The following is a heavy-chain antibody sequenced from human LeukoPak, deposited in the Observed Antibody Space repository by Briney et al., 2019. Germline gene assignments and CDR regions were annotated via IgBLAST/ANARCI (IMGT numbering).Heavy chain of an antibody. CDR3: TTGALWGSGSYS. D-gene: IGHD3-10*01. CDR2: IKSKIVGGAT. V-gene: IGHV3-15*01. Sequence: PGGSLRLSCAASGFTFATAWMSWVRQAPGMGLEWVGRIKSKIVGGATDYAAPVKGRFTISRDDSKNTLYPQMDSLKTEDTGVYYCTTGALWGSGSYSWGQGTMVTVSS. J-gene: IGHJ3*02. CDR1: GFTFATAW.